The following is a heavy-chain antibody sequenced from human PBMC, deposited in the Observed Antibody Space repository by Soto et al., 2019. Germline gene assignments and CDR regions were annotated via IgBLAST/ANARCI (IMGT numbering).Heavy chain of an antibody. V-gene: IGHV3-11*01. D-gene: IGHD3-16*01. CDR3: ASPDYIWGSTIDY. CDR1: GFTFSDYY. CDR2: ISSSGSII. Sequence: GGSLRLSCAASGFTFSDYYMSWIRQAPGKGLEWVSYISSSGSIIYYADSVKGRFTISRDNAKNSLYLQMNSLRVEDTAVYYCASPDYIWGSTIDYRGQGTLVTVSS. J-gene: IGHJ4*02.